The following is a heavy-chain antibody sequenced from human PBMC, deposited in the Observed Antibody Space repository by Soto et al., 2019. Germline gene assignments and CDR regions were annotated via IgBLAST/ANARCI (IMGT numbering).Heavy chain of an antibody. CDR3: ARSYSSSWRYYYGMDV. V-gene: IGHV1-2*02. CDR2: INPNSGGT. Sequence: GASVKVSCKASGYAFTGYYMHWVRQAPGQGLEWMGWINPNSGGTNYAQKFQGRVTMTRDTSISTAYMELSSLRSEDTAVYYCARSYSSSWRYYYGMDVWGQGTTVTVSS. CDR1: GYAFTGYY. D-gene: IGHD6-13*01. J-gene: IGHJ6*02.